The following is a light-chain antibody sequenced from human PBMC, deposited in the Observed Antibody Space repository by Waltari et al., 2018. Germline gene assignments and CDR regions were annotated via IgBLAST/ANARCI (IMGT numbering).Light chain of an antibody. V-gene: IGLV3-19*01. CDR3: NSRDSSGNLGV. CDR2: GKN. Sequence: SSELTQDPAVSVALGQPVRITCQGDSLRRYYASWYQQKPGQAPVLVIYGKNNRPSGSPDRFSGSSAGNTASLTITGAQAEDEADYYCNSRDSSGNLGVFGGGTKLTVL. CDR1: SLRRYY. J-gene: IGLJ3*02.